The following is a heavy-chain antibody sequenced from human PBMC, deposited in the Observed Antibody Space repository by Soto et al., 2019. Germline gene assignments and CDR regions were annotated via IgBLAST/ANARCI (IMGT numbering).Heavy chain of an antibody. J-gene: IGHJ4*02. V-gene: IGHV3-23*01. D-gene: IGHD3-16*02. CDR3: AKSMGRYDYIWGSYRFDY. CDR1: GFTFSSYA. Sequence: VQLLESGGGLVQPGGSLRLSCAASGFTFSSYAMSWVRQAPGKGLEWVSAISGSGGSTYYADSVKGRFTISRDNSKNTLYLQMNSLRAEDTAVYYCAKSMGRYDYIWGSYRFDYWGQGTLVTVSS. CDR2: ISGSGGST.